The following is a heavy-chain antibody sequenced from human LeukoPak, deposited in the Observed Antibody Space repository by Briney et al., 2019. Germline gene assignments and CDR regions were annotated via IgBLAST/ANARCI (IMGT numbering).Heavy chain of an antibody. CDR1: GASINIYTYY. Sequence: SETLTLTCTVSGASINIYTYYWGWIRQPPGKGLEWIGRVSYSGSPYYNPSLTSRATISVDTSRNQVSLKLSSVTAADTAVYYCMASYYDFWSGYYVPDYWGQGTLVTVSS. CDR2: VSYSGSP. D-gene: IGHD3-3*01. J-gene: IGHJ4*02. CDR3: MASYYDFWSGYYVPDY. V-gene: IGHV4-39*07.